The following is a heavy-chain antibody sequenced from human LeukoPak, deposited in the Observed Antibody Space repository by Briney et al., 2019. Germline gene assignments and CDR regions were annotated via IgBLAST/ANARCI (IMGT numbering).Heavy chain of an antibody. CDR2: IIWNSGSI. CDR3: AKDIGYGDVDYYMDV. Sequence: PGPSLRLSCAASGFTFDDYAMHSVRQAPGKGLEWVSCIIWNSGSIDYADSVKGRFTISRDKAKNSLYLQMNSLRAEDTALYYCAKDIGYGDVDYYMDVWGKGTTVTVSS. CDR1: GFTFDDYA. D-gene: IGHD4/OR15-4a*01. J-gene: IGHJ6*03. V-gene: IGHV3-9*01.